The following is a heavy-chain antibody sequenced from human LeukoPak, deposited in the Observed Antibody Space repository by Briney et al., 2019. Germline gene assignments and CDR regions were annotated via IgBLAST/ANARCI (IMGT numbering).Heavy chain of an antibody. CDR1: GGSISSSSYY. D-gene: IGHD3-22*01. CDR2: LYYSGST. J-gene: IGHJ4*02. CDR3: ARRSYYDSSAIFDY. V-gene: IGHV4-39*01. Sequence: SETLSLTCTVSGGSISSSSYYWDWIRQPPGKGLEWIGSLYYSGSTHYNPSLKSRVTISVDTSKNQFSLKLSSVTAADTAVFYCARRSYYDSSAIFDYWGQGTLVTVSS.